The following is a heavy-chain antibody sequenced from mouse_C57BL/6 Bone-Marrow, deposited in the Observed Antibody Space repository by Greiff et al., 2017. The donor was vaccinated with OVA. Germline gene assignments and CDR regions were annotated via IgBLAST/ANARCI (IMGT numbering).Heavy chain of an antibody. CDR2: IYPGDGDT. V-gene: IGHV1-82*01. Sequence: QVQLKESGPELVKPGASVKISCKASGYAFSNSWMNWVKQRPGKGLEWIGRIYPGDGDTNDNGKFKGKATLTADKSSNTAYMQLSILTSEDAAGYICARRVLRAYRCFDVWGTGTTVTFSS. D-gene: IGHD1-1*01. CDR3: ARRVLRAYRCFDV. CDR1: GYAFSNSW. J-gene: IGHJ1*03.